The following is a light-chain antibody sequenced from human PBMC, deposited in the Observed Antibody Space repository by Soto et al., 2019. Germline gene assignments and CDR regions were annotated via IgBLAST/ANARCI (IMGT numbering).Light chain of an antibody. Sequence: DIQMTQSPSSLSPSVCARATITCRASQRISTYLNWYQQKPGKAPKLLIYKASTLKSGVPSRFSGSGSGTEFTLTISSLQPDDFATYYCQHYNSYSEAFGQGTKVDI. CDR1: QRISTY. V-gene: IGKV1-5*03. J-gene: IGKJ1*01. CDR2: KAS. CDR3: QHYNSYSEA.